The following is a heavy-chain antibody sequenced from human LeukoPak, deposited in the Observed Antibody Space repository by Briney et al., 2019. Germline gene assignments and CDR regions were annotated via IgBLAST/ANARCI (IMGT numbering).Heavy chain of an antibody. Sequence: PSQTLSLTCTVSGGFISSGGYYWSWIRQHPGKGLEWIGYIYYSGSTYYNPSLKSRVTISVDTSKNQFSLKLSSVTAADTAVYYCARERGCSSTSCYFDYWGQGTLVTVSS. V-gene: IGHV4-31*03. J-gene: IGHJ4*02. CDR1: GGFISSGGYY. D-gene: IGHD2-2*01. CDR3: ARERGCSSTSCYFDY. CDR2: IYYSGST.